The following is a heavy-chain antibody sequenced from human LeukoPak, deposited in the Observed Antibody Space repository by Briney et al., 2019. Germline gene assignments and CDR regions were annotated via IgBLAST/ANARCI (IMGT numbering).Heavy chain of an antibody. CDR2: IRSKANSYAT. Sequence: PGGSLRLSCAASGFTFSSYSMNWVRQASGKGLEWVGRIRSKANSYATAYAASVKGRFTISRDDSKNTAYLQMNSLKTEDTAVYYCTTFRYSGSYYPDYWGQGTLVTVSS. D-gene: IGHD1-26*01. J-gene: IGHJ4*02. CDR3: TTFRYSGSYYPDY. V-gene: IGHV3-73*01. CDR1: GFTFSSYS.